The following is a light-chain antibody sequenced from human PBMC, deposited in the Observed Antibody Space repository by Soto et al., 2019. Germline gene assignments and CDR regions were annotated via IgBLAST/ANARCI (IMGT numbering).Light chain of an antibody. CDR1: SRDVGGYNY. CDR2: EVS. J-gene: IGLJ1*01. V-gene: IGLV2-14*01. Sequence: QSVLTQPASVSGSRGQSITMSCTGTSRDVGGYNYVSWYQQHPGKARKLMIYEVSNRPSGVSNRFSGSKSGNTASLTISGLQAEDEADYYCSSYTSSSTLYVFGTGTKVTVL. CDR3: SSYTSSSTLYV.